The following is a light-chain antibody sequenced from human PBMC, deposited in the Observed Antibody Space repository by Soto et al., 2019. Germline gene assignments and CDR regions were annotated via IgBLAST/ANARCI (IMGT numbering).Light chain of an antibody. CDR2: GAS. Sequence: ETVLTQSPGTLSLSPGERTTLSCRSSKTSRSNYLAWYRQTPGQAPRLLIYGASNRATGIADRFSGSGSGTDFTLIISRLEPEDFALYYCQQYGSSPWTFGQGTKVEIK. V-gene: IGKV3-20*01. CDR1: KTSRSNY. CDR3: QQYGSSPWT. J-gene: IGKJ1*01.